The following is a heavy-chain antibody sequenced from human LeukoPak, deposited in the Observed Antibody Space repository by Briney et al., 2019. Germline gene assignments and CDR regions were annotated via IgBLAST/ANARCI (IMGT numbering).Heavy chain of an antibody. D-gene: IGHD1-26*01. V-gene: IGHV3-30*02. CDR2: TRRDGTYV. Sequence: GGSLRLSCAASGFALSSYGMYWVRQTPDKGLEWVAYTRRDGTYVNYADSVKGRFIISRGNSKNTLGLQMNSLRVEDTALYYCASGGPTRGTLASWGQGTLVPVSS. CDR1: GFALSSYG. J-gene: IGHJ4*02. CDR3: ASGGPTRGTLAS.